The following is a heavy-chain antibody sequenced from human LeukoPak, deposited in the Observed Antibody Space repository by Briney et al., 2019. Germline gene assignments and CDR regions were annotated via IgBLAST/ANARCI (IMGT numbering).Heavy chain of an antibody. CDR3: ARSPSPYSSGWYFDY. D-gene: IGHD6-19*01. CDR1: GDSVSINSAA. V-gene: IGHV6-1*01. Sequence: SQALSLTCALSGDSVSINSAAWNWIRQSPSRGLEWLGRRYQRSKWYNDYAVSVKSRITINPDISRNQISLQLNSVTPEDTAVYYCARSPSPYSSGWYFDYWGQGTLVTVSS. J-gene: IGHJ4*02. CDR2: RYQRSKWYN.